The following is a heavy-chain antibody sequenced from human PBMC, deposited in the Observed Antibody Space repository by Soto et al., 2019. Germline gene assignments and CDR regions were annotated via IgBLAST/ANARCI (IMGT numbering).Heavy chain of an antibody. CDR1: GFTFSSYE. V-gene: IGHV3-48*03. CDR3: ARDPAIYSDKFDYGLDV. J-gene: IGHJ6*02. CDR2: IGTSGKTI. D-gene: IGHD4-4*01. Sequence: EVQLVESGGGLVQAGGSLRLFCAVSGFTFSSYEMNWVRQAPGKGLEWVSYIGTSGKTIYYADSVRGRFTISRDNAKNSLYLQMNSLRAEDTAVYFCARDPAIYSDKFDYGLDVWGRGTTVTVSS.